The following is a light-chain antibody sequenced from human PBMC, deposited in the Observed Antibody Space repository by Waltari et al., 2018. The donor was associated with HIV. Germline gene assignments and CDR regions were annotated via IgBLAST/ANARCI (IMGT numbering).Light chain of an antibody. J-gene: IGLJ2*01. CDR3: QSYDSSLRASV. CDR2: SDI. V-gene: IGLV1-40*01. CDR1: RSNLGAGSF. Sequence: QSALTQPPSVSGAPGPRVTLSCPGNRSNLGAGSFVHWYQHLPGTAPKLLVYSDINRPSGVPDRFSGSKSGTSASLVITGLQAEDEADYYCQSYDSSLRASVFGGGTKLTVL.